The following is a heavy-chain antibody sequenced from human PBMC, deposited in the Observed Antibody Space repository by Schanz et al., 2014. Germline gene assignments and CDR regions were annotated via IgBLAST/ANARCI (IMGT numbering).Heavy chain of an antibody. CDR3: AKVAPAATYLDS. J-gene: IGHJ4*02. CDR2: INSDGTTT. D-gene: IGHD2-2*01. CDR1: GFTFSASA. Sequence: AQLVESGGGVVQPGRSLKLSCAASGFTFSASAMHWVRQAPGKGLVWVSHINSDGTTTTYADSVKGRFTISRDNAENTLYLQMNILTAEDTAVYYCAKVAPAATYLDSWGLGTLVAVSS. V-gene: IGHV3-74*01.